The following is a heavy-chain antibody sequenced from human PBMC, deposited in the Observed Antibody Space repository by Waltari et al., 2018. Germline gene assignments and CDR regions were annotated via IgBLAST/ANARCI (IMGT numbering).Heavy chain of an antibody. Sequence: QVQLVQSGAEVKKPGSSVKVSCKASGGTFSSYAISWVRQAPGQGLEWMGGIIPTFGTATYTQKFQGRVTITADESTSTAYIELSSLRSEDTAVYYCAGGAMVTYWYFDLRGRGTLVTVSS. J-gene: IGHJ2*01. CDR2: IIPTFGTA. CDR3: AGGAMVTYWYFDL. CDR1: GGTFSSYA. D-gene: IGHD5-18*01. V-gene: IGHV1-69*12.